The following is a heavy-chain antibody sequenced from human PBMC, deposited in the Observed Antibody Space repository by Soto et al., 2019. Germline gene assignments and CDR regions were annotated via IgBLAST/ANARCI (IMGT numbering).Heavy chain of an antibody. J-gene: IGHJ4*02. CDR2: IIPIFGTA. Sequence: ASVKVSCKASGGTFSSYAISWVRQAPGQGLEWMGGIIPIFGTANYAQKFQGRVTITADESTSTAYMELSSLRSEDTAVYYCASSTAMAAYYFDYWGPGTLVTVYS. V-gene: IGHV1-69*13. CDR3: ASSTAMAAYYFDY. D-gene: IGHD5-18*01. CDR1: GGTFSSYA.